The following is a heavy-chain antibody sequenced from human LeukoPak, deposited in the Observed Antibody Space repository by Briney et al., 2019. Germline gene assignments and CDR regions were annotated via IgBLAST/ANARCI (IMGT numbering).Heavy chain of an antibody. V-gene: IGHV3-48*01. CDR1: GFTLSSYS. J-gene: IGHJ4*02. CDR2: ISSGSTTI. D-gene: IGHD6-19*01. CDR3: ARDVEQWLVRVYYFDY. Sequence: PGGSLRLSCATSGFTLSSYSMNWVRQAPGKGLEWVSYISSGSTTIYYADSVKGRFTISRDNAKNSLYPQMNSLRAEDTAVYYCARDVEQWLVRVYYFDYWGQGTLATVSS.